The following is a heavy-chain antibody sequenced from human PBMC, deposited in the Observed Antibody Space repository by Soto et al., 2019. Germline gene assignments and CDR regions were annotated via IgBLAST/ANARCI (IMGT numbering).Heavy chain of an antibody. J-gene: IGHJ6*02. V-gene: IGHV3-30*03. D-gene: IGHD2-2*01. CDR3: VAGDQYYAMGV. Sequence: QVQLVESVGGVVQPGRSLRVSCDVLGPPGSRQGAGVGGRFTISRDNSKNTLFLQMNSLRDEDTAVYYCVAGDQYYAMGVWGQGTTVAVSS.